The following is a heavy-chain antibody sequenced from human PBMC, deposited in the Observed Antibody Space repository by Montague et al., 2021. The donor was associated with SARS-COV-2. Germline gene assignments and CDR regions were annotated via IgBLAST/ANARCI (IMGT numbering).Heavy chain of an antibody. Sequence: TLSLTCTVSGGSISSGSYYWSWIRPPAGKGLEWIGRIYTSGSTNYNPSLKSRVTISLDTSKNQFSLKLSSVTAADTAVYYCARGRLYYDSSGYYFDYWGQGTLVTVSS. D-gene: IGHD3-22*01. CDR3: ARGRLYYDSSGYYFDY. V-gene: IGHV4-61*02. CDR1: GGSISSGSYY. CDR2: IYTSGST. J-gene: IGHJ4*02.